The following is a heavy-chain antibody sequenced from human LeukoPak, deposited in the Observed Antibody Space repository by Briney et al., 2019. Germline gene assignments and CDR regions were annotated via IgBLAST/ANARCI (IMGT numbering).Heavy chain of an antibody. Sequence: RAGGSLRLSCAASEFVLRPYTIHWVRQAPGKGLEWVSSIDPSSTSIHYADSVKGRFTISRDNSKNTLYLQMNSLRAEDTAVYYCAKVPRGRIAVAGVDYWGQGTLVTVSS. J-gene: IGHJ4*01. CDR1: EFVLRPYT. CDR3: AKVPRGRIAVAGVDY. CDR2: IDPSSTSI. V-gene: IGHV3-23*01. D-gene: IGHD6-19*01.